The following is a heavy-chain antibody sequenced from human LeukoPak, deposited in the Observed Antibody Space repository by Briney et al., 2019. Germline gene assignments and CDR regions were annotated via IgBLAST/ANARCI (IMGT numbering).Heavy chain of an antibody. CDR2: ISGSGGST. Sequence: GGSLRLSCAASGFTFSSYAMSWVRQAPGKGLEWVSAISGSGGSTYYADSVKGRFTISRDNSKNTLYLQMNSLRAEDTAVYYCAKATRDYYDGSGYYYSGDYYYYYMDVWGKGTTVTVSS. J-gene: IGHJ6*03. V-gene: IGHV3-23*01. CDR1: GFTFSSYA. D-gene: IGHD3-22*01. CDR3: AKATRDYYDGSGYYYSGDYYYYYMDV.